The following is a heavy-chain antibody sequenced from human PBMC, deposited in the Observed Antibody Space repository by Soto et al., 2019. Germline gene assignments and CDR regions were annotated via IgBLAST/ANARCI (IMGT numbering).Heavy chain of an antibody. CDR3: VTYYDFWSGPWFFDY. J-gene: IGHJ4*02. Sequence: LSLTCAASGFTFSSYAMSWVRQAPGKGLEWVSAISGSGGSTYYADSVKGRFTISRDNSKNTLYLQMNSLRAEDTAVYYCVTYYDFWSGPWFFDYWGQGTLVTVSS. CDR2: ISGSGGST. CDR1: GFTFSSYA. D-gene: IGHD3-3*01. V-gene: IGHV3-23*01.